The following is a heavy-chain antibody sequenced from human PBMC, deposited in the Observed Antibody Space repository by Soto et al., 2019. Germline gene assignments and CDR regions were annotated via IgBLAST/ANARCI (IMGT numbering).Heavy chain of an antibody. J-gene: IGHJ4*01. D-gene: IGHD6-19*01. CDR2: IYRGGTT. Sequence: PSETLSLTCTVSGYSIRSGSYWAWIRQPPGKGPGWSASIYRGGTTFYNPSPESRITISVATSNNQFSLKLTSVTAAHTAVYYCARVHVMVVAGSTFDYWGHGTLVAVSS. CDR1: GYSIRSGSY. V-gene: IGHV4-38-2*02. CDR3: ARVHVMVVAGSTFDY.